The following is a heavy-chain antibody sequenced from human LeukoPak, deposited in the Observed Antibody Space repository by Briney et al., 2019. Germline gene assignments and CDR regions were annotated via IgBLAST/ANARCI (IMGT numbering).Heavy chain of an antibody. V-gene: IGHV4-59*01. CDR1: GGSISSYY. D-gene: IGHD3-10*01. Sequence: SETLSLTCTVSGGSISSYYWSWIRQPPGKGLEWIGYIYYSGSTNYNPSLKSRVTISVDTSKNQFSLKLSSVTAADTAVYYCAREWSAYYGSGNGPYYYYYMDVWGKGTTVTISS. CDR3: AREWSAYYGSGNGPYYYYYMDV. J-gene: IGHJ6*03. CDR2: IYYSGST.